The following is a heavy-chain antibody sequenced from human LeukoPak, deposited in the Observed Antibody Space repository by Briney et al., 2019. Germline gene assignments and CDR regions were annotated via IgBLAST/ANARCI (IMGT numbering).Heavy chain of an antibody. CDR3: ARSRAFNSGAFDP. D-gene: IGHD1-26*01. J-gene: IGHJ5*02. CDR2: IDHSGST. Sequence: SETLSLTCAVYDESFGGYYCSWIRQPPRKGLEWIGEIDHSGSTNYNPSLQSRVTISVDTSKNQFSLRLNSVTAADTAVYYCARSRAFNSGAFDPWGQGSLVTVSS. V-gene: IGHV4-34*01. CDR1: DESFGGYY.